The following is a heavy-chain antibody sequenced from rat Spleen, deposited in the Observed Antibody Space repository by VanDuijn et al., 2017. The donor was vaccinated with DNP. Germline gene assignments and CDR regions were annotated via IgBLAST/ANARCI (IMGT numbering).Heavy chain of an antibody. D-gene: IGHD1-9*01. CDR1: GFTFSNYD. V-gene: IGHV2S12*01. Sequence: VQLVESGGGLVQPGRSLKLSCAASGFTFSNYDMAWVRQPPGKGLEWIASMSSGGSTYYNSGLKSRLRISRDTSKSQVFLKMNRLQTEDTAMYFCARYYGYNYYAMDAWGQGTSVTVSS. CDR3: ARYYGYNYYAMDA. CDR2: MSSGGST. J-gene: IGHJ4*01.